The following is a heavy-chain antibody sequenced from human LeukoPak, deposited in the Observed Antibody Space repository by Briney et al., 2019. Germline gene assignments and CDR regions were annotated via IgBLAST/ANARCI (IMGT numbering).Heavy chain of an antibody. V-gene: IGHV3-7*01. CDR3: TRDCDP. J-gene: IGHJ5*02. Sequence: GGSLRLSCVASGVSFGNYGMDWVRQAPGKGLEWVGNIKQDGSEKYYVDSVKGRFTISRDNAKNSLYLDMNSLRVEDTAIYYRTRDCDPWGQGTLLTVPS. CDR2: IKQDGSEK. CDR1: GVSFGNYG.